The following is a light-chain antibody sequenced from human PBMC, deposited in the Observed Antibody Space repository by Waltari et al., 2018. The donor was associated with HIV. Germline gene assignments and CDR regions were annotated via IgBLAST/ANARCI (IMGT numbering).Light chain of an antibody. CDR3: VAWDDSLNGPV. CDR2: NNN. V-gene: IGLV1-44*01. CDR1: SFNVGSNT. Sequence: QSVLTQPPSASGTPGQRVTMSCSGGSFNVGSNTVNWYQQLPGTAPKLLIYNNNHRPSGVPDRFSGSKSVTSASLAISGLQSEDEADYYCVAWDDSLNGPVFGGGTKLTVL. J-gene: IGLJ2*01.